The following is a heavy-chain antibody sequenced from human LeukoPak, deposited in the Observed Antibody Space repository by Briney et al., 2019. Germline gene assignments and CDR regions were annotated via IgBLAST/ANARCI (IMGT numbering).Heavy chain of an antibody. CDR1: GYTFTSYG. D-gene: IGHD3-22*01. J-gene: IGHJ4*02. CDR3: ARGSPPRRNYDSRGYYSYYFDY. CDR2: ISAYNGNT. V-gene: IGHV1-18*01. Sequence: ASVKVSCKASGYTFTSYGISWVRQAPGQGLEWMGWISAYNGNTHYAQKLQGRVTMTTDTSTNTVYMELRSLRSDDTAVYYCARGSPPRRNYDSRGYYSYYFDYWGQGTLVTVSS.